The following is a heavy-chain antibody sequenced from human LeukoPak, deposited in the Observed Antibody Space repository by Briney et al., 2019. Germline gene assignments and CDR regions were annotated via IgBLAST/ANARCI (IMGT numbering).Heavy chain of an antibody. Sequence: ASVKVSCKASGYTFTGYYMHWVRQAPGQGLEWMGWINPNSGGTNYAQKFHGRVTMTRDTSISTAYMELSRLRSDDTAVYYCARDYDFWSGNIDYWGQGTLVTVSS. D-gene: IGHD3-3*01. V-gene: IGHV1-2*02. CDR2: INPNSGGT. CDR1: GYTFTGYY. J-gene: IGHJ4*02. CDR3: ARDYDFWSGNIDY.